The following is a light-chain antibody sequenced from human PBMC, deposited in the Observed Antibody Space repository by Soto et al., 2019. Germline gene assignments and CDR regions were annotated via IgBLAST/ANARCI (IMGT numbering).Light chain of an antibody. CDR1: FSNIGSKY. J-gene: IGLJ3*02. CDR2: DND. CDR3: GTWDTSLSAGV. Sequence: QSVLTQPPSVSAAPGQRVTISCSGSFSNIGSKYVSWYQQFPGTAPKLLIYDNDKRPSGIPDRFSASKSGTSATLGITGLQTGDEADYYCGTWDTSLSAGVFGGGTKVTVL. V-gene: IGLV1-51*01.